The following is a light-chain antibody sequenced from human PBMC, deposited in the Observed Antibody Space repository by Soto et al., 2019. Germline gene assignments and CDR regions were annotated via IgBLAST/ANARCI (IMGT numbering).Light chain of an antibody. Sequence: DIQMTQSPSSLSASVGDRVTIICRASQSVSTRLAWYQQKPGKAPKVLIYDASSWAGGVPSRFTGSGSGTEFTLTINSLQPDDFATYYCQKYDRAPFTFGPGTKVDIK. CDR1: QSVSTR. J-gene: IGKJ3*01. CDR2: DAS. V-gene: IGKV1-5*02. CDR3: QKYDRAPFT.